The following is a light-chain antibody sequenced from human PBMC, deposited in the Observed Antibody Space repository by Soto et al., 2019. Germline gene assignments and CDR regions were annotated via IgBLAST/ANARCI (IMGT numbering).Light chain of an antibody. CDR1: QSVSSY. Sequence: EIVLTQSPATLSLSPGERATLSCRASQSVSSYLAWYQQKPGQAPGLLIYDASNRATGIPARFSGSGSGTDFTLAISSLEPEDFAVYYCQQRSNWPPALTCGGGTKVDIK. J-gene: IGKJ4*01. V-gene: IGKV3-11*01. CDR2: DAS. CDR3: QQRSNWPPALT.